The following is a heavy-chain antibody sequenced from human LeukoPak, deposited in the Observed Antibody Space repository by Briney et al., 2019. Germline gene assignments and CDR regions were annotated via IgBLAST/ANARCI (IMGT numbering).Heavy chain of an antibody. CDR2: ISGSGGST. J-gene: IGHJ4*02. CDR3: AKDRAYYSDSSGYYLVRAYDY. V-gene: IGHV3-23*01. D-gene: IGHD3-22*01. Sequence: GGALRLSCAASGFTFSTYAMSWVRQAPGKGLEWVSGISGSGGSTFYADSVKGRFTISRDNSKNTLYLQMNSLRAEDTAVYYCAKDRAYYSDSSGYYLVRAYDYWGQGTLVTVSS. CDR1: GFTFSTYA.